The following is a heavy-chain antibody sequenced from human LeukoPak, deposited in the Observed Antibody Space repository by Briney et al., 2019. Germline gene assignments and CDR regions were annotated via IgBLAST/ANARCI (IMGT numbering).Heavy chain of an antibody. J-gene: IGHJ6*02. Sequence: SETLPLTCTVSGGSISSGDYYWSWIRQPPGKGLEWIGYIYYSGSTYYNPSLKSRATISVDTSKNQFSLKLSSVTAADTAVYYCARAPYYHYGMDVWGQGTTVTVSS. CDR3: ARAPYYHYGMDV. CDR1: GGSISSGDYY. CDR2: IYYSGST. V-gene: IGHV4-30-4*01.